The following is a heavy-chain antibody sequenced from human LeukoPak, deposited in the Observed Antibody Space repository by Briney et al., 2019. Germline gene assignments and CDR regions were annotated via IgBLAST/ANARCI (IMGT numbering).Heavy chain of an antibody. CDR2: ISSSSSYT. D-gene: IGHD3-22*01. CDR3: ARGGHDSSGYYGWFDP. CDR1: GFTFSDYY. J-gene: IGHJ5*02. Sequence: GGSLRLSCAASGFTFSDYYMSWIRQAPEKGLEWVSYISSSSSYTNYADSVKGRFTISRDNAKNSLYLQMNSLRAEDTAVYYCARGGHDSSGYYGWFDPWGQGTLVTVSS. V-gene: IGHV3-11*06.